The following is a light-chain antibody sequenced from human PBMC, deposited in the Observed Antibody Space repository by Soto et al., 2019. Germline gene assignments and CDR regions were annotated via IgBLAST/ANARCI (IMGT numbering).Light chain of an antibody. CDR3: QSYDSSVSGWV. CDR2: GNN. CDR1: SSNIGAGYD. J-gene: IGLJ3*02. Sequence: QSVLTQPPSVSGAPGQRATISCAGSSSNIGAGYDIYWYQQLPGTAPKLLIYGNNNRPSGVPDRFSGSKSGTSASLAITGLQAEDEADYYCQSYDSSVSGWVFGGGTKLTVL. V-gene: IGLV1-40*01.